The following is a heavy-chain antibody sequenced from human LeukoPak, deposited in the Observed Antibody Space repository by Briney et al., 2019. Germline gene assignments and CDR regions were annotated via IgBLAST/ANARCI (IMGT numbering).Heavy chain of an antibody. Sequence: GGSLRLPCAASGFTFSTYAMHWVRQAPGKGLEYVSAISSNGASTYYTNSVKGRFTISRDNSKNTLYLQMGSLRTEDLAVYYCARGGRGDAGDYWGQGTLVTVSS. D-gene: IGHD4-17*01. CDR1: GFTFSTYA. CDR3: ARGGRGDAGDY. V-gene: IGHV3-64*01. J-gene: IGHJ4*02. CDR2: ISSNGAST.